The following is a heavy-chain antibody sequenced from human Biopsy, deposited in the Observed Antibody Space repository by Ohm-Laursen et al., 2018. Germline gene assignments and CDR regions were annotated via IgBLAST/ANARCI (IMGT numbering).Heavy chain of an antibody. V-gene: IGHV3-74*01. CDR3: ARDASQGFDS. CDR2: SNTDGSHT. J-gene: IGHJ5*01. Sequence: SLRLSCAASGFTFNNYWMHWVRQAPGKGLVWVSRSNTDGSHTNYADSVKGRFTTSTDNAKNTLYLYMSSLTVEDTAVYFCARDASQGFDSWGQGTLVTVSP. CDR1: GFTFNNYW.